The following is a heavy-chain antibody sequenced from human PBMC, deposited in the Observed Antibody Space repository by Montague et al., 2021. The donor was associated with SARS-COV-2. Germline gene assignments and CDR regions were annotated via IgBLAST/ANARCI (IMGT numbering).Heavy chain of an antibody. Sequence: SETLSLTCSVSGGSMSSYHWFWIRQPPGKGLEWIGYVSYRGSTNCNLSLKSRVTISLDTSKNRFSLRVTSVTAADTAVYYCARDVRYYYDQWGQGILVTVSS. CDR1: GGSMSSYH. CDR2: VSYRGST. V-gene: IGHV4-59*01. D-gene: IGHD3-10*01. J-gene: IGHJ4*02. CDR3: ARDVRYYYDQ.